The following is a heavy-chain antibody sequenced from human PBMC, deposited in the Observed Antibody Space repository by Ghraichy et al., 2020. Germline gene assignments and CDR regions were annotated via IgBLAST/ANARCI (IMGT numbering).Heavy chain of an antibody. J-gene: IGHJ5*02. Sequence: SQTLSLTCAVYGGSFSGYYWSWIRQPPGKGLEWIGEINHSGSTNYNPSLKSRVTISVDTSKNQFSLKLSSVTAADTAVYYCARARGDPPTHWFDPWGQGTLVTVSS. CDR1: GGSFSGYY. D-gene: IGHD2-21*02. CDR2: INHSGST. V-gene: IGHV4-34*01. CDR3: ARARGDPPTHWFDP.